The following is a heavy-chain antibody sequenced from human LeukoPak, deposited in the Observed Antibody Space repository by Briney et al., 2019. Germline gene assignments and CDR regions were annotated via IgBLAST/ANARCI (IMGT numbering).Heavy chain of an antibody. D-gene: IGHD3-22*01. CDR1: GFTFSSYA. CDR3: ASLYYYDSSGYLIGAYYYYYGMDV. CDR2: ISYDGSNK. J-gene: IGHJ6*02. V-gene: IGHV3-30-3*01. Sequence: GGSLRLSCAAPGFTFSSYAMHWVRQAPGKGLEWVAVISYDGSNKYYADSVKGRSTISRDNSKNTLYLQMNSLRAEDTAVYYCASLYYYDSSGYLIGAYYYYYGMDVWGQGTTVTVSS.